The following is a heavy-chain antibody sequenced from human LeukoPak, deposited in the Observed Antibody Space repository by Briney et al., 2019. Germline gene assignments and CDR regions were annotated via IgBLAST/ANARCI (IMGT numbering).Heavy chain of an antibody. Sequence: SETLSLTCAVSGGSISSSNCWSWVRQPPGKGLEWIGEIYHSGSTNYNPSLKSRVTISVDKSKNQFSLKLSSVTAADTAVYYCAREKQSGGPPFDYWGQGSLVTVSS. J-gene: IGHJ4*02. CDR3: AREKQSGGPPFDY. CDR1: GGSISSSNC. V-gene: IGHV4-4*02. D-gene: IGHD1-26*01. CDR2: IYHSGST.